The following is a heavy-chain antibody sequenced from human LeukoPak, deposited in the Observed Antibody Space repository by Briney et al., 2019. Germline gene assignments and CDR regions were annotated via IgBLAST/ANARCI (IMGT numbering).Heavy chain of an antibody. CDR2: IIPILGIA. CDR1: GGTFSSYT. CDR3: ARDLRGYYYGSGSYYMEY. V-gene: IGHV1-69*04. Sequence: ASVKVSCKASGGTFSSYTISWVRQAPGQGLEWMGRIIPILGIANYAQKFQGRVTMTRDTSTSTVYMELSSLRSEDTAVYYCARDLRGYYYGSGSYYMEYWGQGTLVTVSS. D-gene: IGHD3-10*01. J-gene: IGHJ4*02.